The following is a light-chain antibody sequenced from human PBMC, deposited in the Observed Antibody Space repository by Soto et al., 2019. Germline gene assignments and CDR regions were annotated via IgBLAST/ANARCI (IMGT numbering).Light chain of an antibody. CDR3: SSYTSTDTHVV. J-gene: IGLJ2*01. V-gene: IGLV2-14*01. CDR1: SSDIGNYNY. CDR2: GVS. Sequence: QSVLTQPASVSGSPGQSITISCTGTSSDIGNYNYVSWYQQHPGEAPKVMIYGVSNRPSGVSNRFSGSKSGNTASLTISGLQAGDEAHYYCSSYTSTDTHVVFGGGTKVTVL.